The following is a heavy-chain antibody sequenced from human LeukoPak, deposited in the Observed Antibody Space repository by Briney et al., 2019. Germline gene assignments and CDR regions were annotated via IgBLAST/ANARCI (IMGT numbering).Heavy chain of an antibody. CDR3: ARGDGYSSTRPFDY. Sequence: PSETLSLTCTVSGGSISSSSYYWGWIRQPPGKGLEWIGSIYHSGSTNYNPSLKSRVTISVDKSNNQFSLKLSSVTAADTAVYYCARGDGYSSTRPFDYWGHGTLVTVSS. CDR2: IYHSGST. J-gene: IGHJ4*01. V-gene: IGHV4-39*07. CDR1: GGSISSSSYY. D-gene: IGHD6-13*01.